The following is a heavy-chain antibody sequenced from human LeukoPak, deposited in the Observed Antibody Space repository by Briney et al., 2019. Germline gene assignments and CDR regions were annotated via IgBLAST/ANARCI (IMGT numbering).Heavy chain of an antibody. D-gene: IGHD3-10*01. Sequence: GGSLRLSCAASGFTFSSYSMNWVRQAPGKGLEWVSYISGSSGTIYYAGSVKGRFTISRDNAKNSLYLQMNSLRAEDAAVYYCARDLGVRGVEDWFDPWGQGTLVTVSS. CDR2: ISGSSGTI. V-gene: IGHV3-48*04. J-gene: IGHJ5*02. CDR3: ARDLGVRGVEDWFDP. CDR1: GFTFSSYS.